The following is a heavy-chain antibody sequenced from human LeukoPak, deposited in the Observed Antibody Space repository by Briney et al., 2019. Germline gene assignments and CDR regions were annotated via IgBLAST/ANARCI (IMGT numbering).Heavy chain of an antibody. V-gene: IGHV3-23*01. J-gene: IGHJ4*02. Sequence: GGSLRLSCAASGFTFSSYAMSWVRQAPGKGLEWVSAISGSGGSTYYADSVRGRFTISRDNSKNTLYLQMDSLRAEDTAVYYCAKKVVPYYFDYWGQGTLVTVSS. CDR2: ISGSGGST. D-gene: IGHD2-15*01. CDR1: GFTFSSYA. CDR3: AKKVVPYYFDY.